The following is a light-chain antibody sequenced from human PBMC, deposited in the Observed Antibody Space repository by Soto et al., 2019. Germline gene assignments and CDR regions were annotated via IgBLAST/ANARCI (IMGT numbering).Light chain of an antibody. J-gene: IGKJ5*01. CDR1: QSVKSSY. Sequence: EIVLTQSPGTLSLSPGERATLPCRASQSVKSSYLAWYQHKPGQAPRLLIYGTSSRATGIPDRFSGSGSGTDFTLTVSSLESEDFAIYFCQQRFNWPLTFGQGTRLEIK. CDR2: GTS. V-gene: IGKV3D-20*02. CDR3: QQRFNWPLT.